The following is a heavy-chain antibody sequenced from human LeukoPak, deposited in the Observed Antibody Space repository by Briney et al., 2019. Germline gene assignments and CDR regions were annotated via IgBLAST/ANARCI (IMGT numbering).Heavy chain of an antibody. CDR2: ISYSGNT. CDR1: GGSINSYY. Sequence: SETLSLTCTVSGGSINSYYWSWVRQPPGKGLEWIGDISYSGNTNYNPSLKSGVTISVDTSKTLFFLKLTSVTAADTALYYCARGNANWGQGTLVTVSS. J-gene: IGHJ4*02. CDR3: ARGNAN. V-gene: IGHV4-59*01.